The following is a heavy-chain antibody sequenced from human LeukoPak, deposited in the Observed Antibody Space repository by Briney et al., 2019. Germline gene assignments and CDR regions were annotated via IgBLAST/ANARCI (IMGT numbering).Heavy chain of an antibody. D-gene: IGHD1-26*01. Sequence: GESLKISCKGSGYSSTSYWIGWVRQMPGKGLEWMGIIYPGDSDTRYSPSFQGQVTISADKSISTAYLQWSSLKASDTAMYYCARITTYSGSPNWFDPWGQGTLVTVSS. CDR3: ARITTYSGSPNWFDP. CDR2: IYPGDSDT. V-gene: IGHV5-51*01. CDR1: GYSSTSYW. J-gene: IGHJ5*02.